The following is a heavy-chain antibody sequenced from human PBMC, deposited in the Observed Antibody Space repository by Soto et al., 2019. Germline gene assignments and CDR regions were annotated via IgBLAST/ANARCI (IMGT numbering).Heavy chain of an antibody. Sequence: GASVKVSCKASGYTFTSYGISWVRQAPGQGLEWMGWISAYNGNTNYAQKLQGRVTMTTDTSTSTAYMELRSLRSDDTAVYYCARDAGSGSYYSRGMDVWGQGTTVTVSS. V-gene: IGHV1-18*04. CDR3: ARDAGSGSYYSRGMDV. D-gene: IGHD3-10*01. CDR2: ISAYNGNT. CDR1: GYTFTSYG. J-gene: IGHJ6*02.